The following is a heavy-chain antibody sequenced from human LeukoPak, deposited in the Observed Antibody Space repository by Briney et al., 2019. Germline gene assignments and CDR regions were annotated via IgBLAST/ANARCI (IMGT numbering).Heavy chain of an antibody. J-gene: IGHJ6*03. CDR2: IKTKSEGGTT. Sequence: GGSLRLSCAASGFTFSNYSMNWVRQAPGKGLEWVGRIKTKSEGGTTDYAAPAKGRFTISRDDSKNALFLQMDSLKSDDTAMYYCTTEFKELGSFFYFYYMDVWGTGTTVTISS. CDR1: GFTFSNYS. V-gene: IGHV3-15*01. CDR3: TTEFKELGSFFYFYYMDV. D-gene: IGHD3-10*01.